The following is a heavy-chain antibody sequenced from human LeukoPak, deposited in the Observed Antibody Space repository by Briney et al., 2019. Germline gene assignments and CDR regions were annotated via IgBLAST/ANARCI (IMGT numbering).Heavy chain of an antibody. V-gene: IGHV1-2*02. CDR2: INPNSGGT. Sequence: ASVKVSCKASGYTFTNYDINWVRQAPGQGLEWMGWINPNSGGTNYAQKFQGRVTMTRDTSISTAYMELSRLRSDDTAVYYCARTYSGSYWRFDPWGQGTLVTVSS. D-gene: IGHD1-26*01. CDR3: ARTYSGSYWRFDP. J-gene: IGHJ5*02. CDR1: GYTFTNYD.